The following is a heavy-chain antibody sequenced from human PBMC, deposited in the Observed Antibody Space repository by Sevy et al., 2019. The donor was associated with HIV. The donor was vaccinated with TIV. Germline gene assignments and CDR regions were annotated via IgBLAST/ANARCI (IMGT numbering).Heavy chain of an antibody. CDR1: GFTFSSYG. D-gene: IGHD4-4*01. Sequence: GGSLRLSCAASGFTFSSYGMHGVRQAPGKGLEWVAVISYDGSNKYYADSVKGRFTISRDNSKNTLYLQMNSLRAEDTAVYYCAKDRYRGYYFDYWGQRTLVTVSS. CDR2: ISYDGSNK. CDR3: AKDRYRGYYFDY. J-gene: IGHJ4*02. V-gene: IGHV3-30*18.